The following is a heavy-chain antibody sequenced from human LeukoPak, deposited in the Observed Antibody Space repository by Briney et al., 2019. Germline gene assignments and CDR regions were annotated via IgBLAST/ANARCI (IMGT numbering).Heavy chain of an antibody. J-gene: IGHJ4*02. Sequence: PGGSLRLSCAASGFTFSSYDMYWVRQAPGKGLDWVAFVRYDGSQKYYADSLRGRFTISRDNSKNTVYLQINSLRADDTAVYYCAKGSGGSGSYSKYYFDYWGQGTLVTVSS. CDR3: AKGSGGSGSYSKYYFDY. V-gene: IGHV3-30*02. CDR2: VRYDGSQK. CDR1: GFTFSSYD. D-gene: IGHD3-10*01.